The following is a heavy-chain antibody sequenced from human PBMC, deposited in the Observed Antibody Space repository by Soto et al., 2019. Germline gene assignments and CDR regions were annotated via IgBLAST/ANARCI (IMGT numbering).Heavy chain of an antibody. CDR2: INHSGST. Sequence: SETLSLTCAVYGGSLSGYYWSWIRQPPGKGLEWIGEINHSGSTNYNPSLKSRVTISVDTSKNQFSLKLSSVTAADTAVYYCARRQTVIAAAEKNWFDPWGQGTLVTVSS. V-gene: IGHV4-34*01. CDR1: GGSLSGYY. CDR3: ARRQTVIAAAEKNWFDP. D-gene: IGHD6-13*01. J-gene: IGHJ5*02.